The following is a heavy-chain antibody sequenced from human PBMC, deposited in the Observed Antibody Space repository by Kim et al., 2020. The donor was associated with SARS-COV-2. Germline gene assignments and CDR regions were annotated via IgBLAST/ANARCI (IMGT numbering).Heavy chain of an antibody. CDR1: GFTFSSYS. CDR3: ARTTRNYGSGSALGY. V-gene: IGHV3-48*02. J-gene: IGHJ4*02. Sequence: GGSLRLSCAASGFTFSSYSMNWVRQAPGKGLEWVSYISSSSSTIYYADSVKGRFTISRDNAKNSLYLQMNSLRDEDTAVYYCARTTRNYGSGSALGYWGQGTLVTVSS. CDR2: ISSSSSTI. D-gene: IGHD3-10*01.